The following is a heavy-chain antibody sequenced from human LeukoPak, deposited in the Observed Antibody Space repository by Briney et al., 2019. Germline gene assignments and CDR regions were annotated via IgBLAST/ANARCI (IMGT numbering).Heavy chain of an antibody. CDR2: IYYSGST. Sequence: SETLSLTCTVSGGSISSYYWSWIRQPPGKGLEWIGYIYYSGSTNYNPSLKSRVTISVDTSKNQFSLKLSSVTAADTAVYYCASSMTSPGDSRHHDAFDIWGQGTMVTVSS. D-gene: IGHD3-22*01. CDR3: ASSMTSPGDSRHHDAFDI. V-gene: IGHV4-59*01. J-gene: IGHJ3*02. CDR1: GGSISSYY.